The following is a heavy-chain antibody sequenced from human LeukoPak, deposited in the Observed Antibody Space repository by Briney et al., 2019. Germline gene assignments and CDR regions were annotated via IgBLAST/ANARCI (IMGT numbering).Heavy chain of an antibody. Sequence: ASVKVSCKXSGYTFTSYGISWVRQAPGQGLEWMGWISAYNGNTNYSQKLQGRVTMTTDTSTSTAYMELRSLRSDDTAVYYCARSPGDTAMVVPYFDYWGQGTLVTVSS. J-gene: IGHJ4*02. V-gene: IGHV1-18*01. CDR1: GYTFTSYG. CDR2: ISAYNGNT. CDR3: ARSPGDTAMVVPYFDY. D-gene: IGHD5-18*01.